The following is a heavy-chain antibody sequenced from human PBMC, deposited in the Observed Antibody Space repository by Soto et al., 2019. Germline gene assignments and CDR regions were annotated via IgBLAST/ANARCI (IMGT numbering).Heavy chain of an antibody. J-gene: IGHJ4*02. CDR2: ISSRSSYI. D-gene: IGHD3-10*01. CDR3: AILLVWFGELLGPVDY. V-gene: IGHV3-21*06. Sequence: GGSLRLSCAASGFTFSSYSMNWVRQAPGKGLEWVSSISSRSSYIHYADSVKGRFTISRDNAKSSLYLQMNSLRAEDTAVYYCAILLVWFGELLGPVDYWGQGTLVTVSS. CDR1: GFTFSSYS.